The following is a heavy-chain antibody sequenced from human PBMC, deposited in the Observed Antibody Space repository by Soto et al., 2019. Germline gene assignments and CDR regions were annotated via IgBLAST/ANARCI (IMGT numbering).Heavy chain of an antibody. Sequence: EVQLVESGGGLVKPGGSLRLSCAASGFTFSNAWMSWVRQAPGKGLEWVGRVKSITDGGTTDYAAPVNGRFAISRDDSGNTLYLQMNSLKTEDTAVYYCTTDPRRPVTHPFDYWGQGTLVTVSS. J-gene: IGHJ4*02. CDR1: GFTFSNAW. CDR3: TTDPRRPVTHPFDY. V-gene: IGHV3-15*01. CDR2: VKSITDGGTT. D-gene: IGHD4-17*01.